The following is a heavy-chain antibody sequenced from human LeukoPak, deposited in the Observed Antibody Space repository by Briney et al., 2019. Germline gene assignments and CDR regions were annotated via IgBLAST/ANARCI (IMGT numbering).Heavy chain of an antibody. CDR2: VYYSGST. D-gene: IGHD3-10*02. CDR1: GGSISSNYYY. Sequence: SETLSLTCTVSGGSISSNYYYWGWIRQPPGKGLEWIASVYYSGSTYYSPSLKSRVTISVDTSKNQFSLKMTSVTAADTAVYYCARDDVPNGMDVWGQGTTVTVSS. CDR3: ARDDVPNGMDV. J-gene: IGHJ6*02. V-gene: IGHV4-39*07.